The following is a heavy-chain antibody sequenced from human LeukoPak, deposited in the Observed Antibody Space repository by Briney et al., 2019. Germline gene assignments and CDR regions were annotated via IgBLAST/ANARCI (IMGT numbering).Heavy chain of an antibody. V-gene: IGHV3-66*01. D-gene: IGHD6-19*01. CDR1: GFTVSSDY. Sequence: GGSLRLSCAASGFTVSSDYMNWVRQAPGKGLEWVSIIYTDGRKHYADSVKGRFSISRDLSKNTVHLQIRSLTAEDTAVYYCARALTYSSGWFAFDYWGQGTLVTVSS. J-gene: IGHJ4*02. CDR2: IYTDGRK. CDR3: ARALTYSSGWFAFDY.